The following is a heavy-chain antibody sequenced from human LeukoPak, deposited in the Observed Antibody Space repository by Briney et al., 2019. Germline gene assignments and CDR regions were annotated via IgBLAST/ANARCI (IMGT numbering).Heavy chain of an antibody. V-gene: IGHV3-7*01. D-gene: IGHD2-21*02. Sequence: GGSLRLSCAASGFTFSNAWMSWVRQAPGKGLEWVANIKQDGSEKYYVDSVKSRFTISRDNTKDSLYLQMNSLRAEDTAVYYCARDQITAVTAYLDYWGQGTLVTVSS. CDR3: ARDQITAVTAYLDY. J-gene: IGHJ4*02. CDR1: GFTFSNAW. CDR2: IKQDGSEK.